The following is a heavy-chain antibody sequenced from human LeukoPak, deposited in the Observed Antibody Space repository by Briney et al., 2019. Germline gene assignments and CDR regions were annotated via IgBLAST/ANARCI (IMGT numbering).Heavy chain of an antibody. CDR1: GGSISSYY. D-gene: IGHD6-19*01. CDR3: ARVTGRIAVAGPFDY. Sequence: SETLSLTXTVSGGSISSYYWSWIRQPPGKGLEWIGYIYYSGSTNYNPSLKSRVTISVDTSKNQFSLKLSSVTAADTAVYYCARVTGRIAVAGPFDYWGQGTLVTVSS. V-gene: IGHV4-59*01. J-gene: IGHJ4*02. CDR2: IYYSGST.